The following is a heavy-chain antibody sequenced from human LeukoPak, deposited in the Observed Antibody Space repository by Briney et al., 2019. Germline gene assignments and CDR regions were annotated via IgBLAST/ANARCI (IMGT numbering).Heavy chain of an antibody. CDR2: IYYNGNT. V-gene: IGHV4-31*03. CDR1: GGSISSGGFF. J-gene: IGHJ4*02. D-gene: IGHD4-17*01. CDR3: ARERDYVGFDY. Sequence: TLSLTCTVSGGSISSGGFFWSWIRQHPGKGLEWIGHIYYNGNTYYNPSLQSRVTISVDTSKTQFSLKVSSVTAADTAVYFCARERDYVGFDYWGQGTLVTVSS.